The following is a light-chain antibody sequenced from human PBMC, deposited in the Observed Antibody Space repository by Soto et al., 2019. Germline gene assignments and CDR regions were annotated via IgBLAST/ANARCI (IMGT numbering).Light chain of an antibody. CDR2: KAS. Sequence: DIQMTQSPSTLSASVGDRVTITCRASQSISSWLAWYQQKPGKAPKLLIYKASSLESGVPSRFSGSRSGTAFTVTISSLPPYDFAAYYCPQYNSYRTVGHGNKVEIK. CDR3: PQYNSYRT. CDR1: QSISSW. V-gene: IGKV1-5*03. J-gene: IGKJ1*01.